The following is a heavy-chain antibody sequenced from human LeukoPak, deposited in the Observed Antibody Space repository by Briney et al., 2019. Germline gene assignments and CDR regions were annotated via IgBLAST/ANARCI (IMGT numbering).Heavy chain of an antibody. D-gene: IGHD5-24*01. J-gene: IGHJ4*02. CDR1: DGSISIYY. Sequence: PSETLSLTCTVLDGSISIYYWSWIRQPPGKGLEWIGYIYNSWSTNYNPSLKSRVTISADTSKNQFSLKLTSVTAADTAMYYCVRDRELTYWGQGTLVTVSS. CDR3: VRDRELTY. V-gene: IGHV4-59*01. CDR2: IYNSWST.